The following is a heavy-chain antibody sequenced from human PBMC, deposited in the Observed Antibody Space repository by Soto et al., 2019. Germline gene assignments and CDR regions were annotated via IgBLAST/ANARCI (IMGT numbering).Heavy chain of an antibody. J-gene: IGHJ1*01. CDR1: EHTSPIYY. Sequence: QAHLVQSGAEVRKPGASWRVSCQAWEHTSPIYYIPWFRRAGGQGLEGMGWINADSGDTTYAEDFRGRVTFTRDTSTSTFHMELSRLRLDDTAMYFCATRDYDILTGYLHIWGQGTLITVSS. CDR2: INADSGDT. D-gene: IGHD3-9*01. CDR3: ATRDYDILTGYLHI. V-gene: IGHV1-2*02.